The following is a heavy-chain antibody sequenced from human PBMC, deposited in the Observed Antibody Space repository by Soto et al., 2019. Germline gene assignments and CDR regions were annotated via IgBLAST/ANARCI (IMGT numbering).Heavy chain of an antibody. J-gene: IGHJ4*02. V-gene: IGHV1-18*01. D-gene: IGHD3-22*01. Sequence: QVRLVQSAAEVKKPGASVKVSCKASGYTFDTYGISWVRQAPGRGLEWMGWVSTYTGNTDYAQSLQGRVTMTTDTXXXXXXXXXXXXXXXXXAVYYCARDMSVGSADTVGGYWGQGTEVTVSS. CDR3: ARDMSVGSADTVGGY. CDR2: VSTYTGNT. CDR1: GYTFDTYG.